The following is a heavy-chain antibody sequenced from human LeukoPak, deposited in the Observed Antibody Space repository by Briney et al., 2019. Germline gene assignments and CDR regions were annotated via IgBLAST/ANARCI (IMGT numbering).Heavy chain of an antibody. D-gene: IGHD6-19*01. V-gene: IGHV1-46*01. Sequence: GASVKVSCKASGYTFTSYYMHWVRQAPGQGLEWMGIINPSGGSTSYAQKFQGRVTMTRDTSTSTVYMELRSLRPDDTAMYYCAKDPPHSSGPNSPCFEFWGQGALVTVSS. CDR2: INPSGGST. CDR3: AKDPPHSSGPNSPCFEF. J-gene: IGHJ4*02. CDR1: GYTFTSYY.